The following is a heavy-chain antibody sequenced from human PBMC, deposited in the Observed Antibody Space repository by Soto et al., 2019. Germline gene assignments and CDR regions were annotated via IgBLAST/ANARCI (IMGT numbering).Heavy chain of an antibody. CDR2: ISYDGTKE. V-gene: IGHV3-30-3*01. CDR3: ARALLPFGGSYPFAY. Sequence: QVQLVESGGGVVLPGGSLRLSCAASGFTFSSYDLHWVRQAPGKGLEWVAVISYDGTKENSAASVKGRFSISRDNSRDTMFLQMDSLGLDDTATYFCARALLPFGGSYPFAYWGQGTVVTVSS. D-gene: IGHD1-26*01. J-gene: IGHJ4*02. CDR1: GFTFSSYD.